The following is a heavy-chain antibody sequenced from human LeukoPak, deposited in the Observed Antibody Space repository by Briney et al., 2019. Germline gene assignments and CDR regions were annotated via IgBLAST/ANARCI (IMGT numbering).Heavy chain of an antibody. CDR1: GFTFSSYW. V-gene: IGHV3-7*02. CDR3: ARGVFD. CDR2: IKEDGSEK. J-gene: IGHJ4*02. Sequence: GGSLRLSCAASGFTFSSYWMSWVRQAPGKGLEWVANIKEDGSEKYYVDSVKGRLTISRDTAKSSLYLQMNSLRAEDTAIYYCARGVFDWGQGTLVTVSS. D-gene: IGHD3-10*02.